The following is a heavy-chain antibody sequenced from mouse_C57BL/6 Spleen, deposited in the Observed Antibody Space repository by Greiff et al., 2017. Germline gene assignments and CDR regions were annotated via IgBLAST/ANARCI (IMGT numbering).Heavy chain of an antibody. D-gene: IGHD3-1*01. J-gene: IGHJ2*01. CDR3: ARQLRDY. CDR1: GFTFSDYG. CDR2: ISSGSSTN. V-gene: IGHV5-17*01. Sequence: EVMLVESGGGLVKPGGSLKLSCAASGFTFSDYGMHWVRQAPEKGLEWVAYISSGSSTNNYADTVKGRFTITRDNAKNTLFLQMTSLRSEDTAMYYCARQLRDYWGKGTTLTVSS.